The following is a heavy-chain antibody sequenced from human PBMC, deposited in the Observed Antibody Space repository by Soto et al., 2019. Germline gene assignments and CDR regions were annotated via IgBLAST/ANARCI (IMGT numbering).Heavy chain of an antibody. CDR2: ISATSNHI. Sequence: GGSLRLSCVASAFTFSTYSMNWVRQAPGKGLEWVAYISATSNHIYYADSLKGRFTISRDNAKSSLYLHMNSLRAEDTAVYFCARDSITIFGGGMDVWGQGTTVTVSS. D-gene: IGHD3-3*01. V-gene: IGHV3-21*01. CDR1: AFTFSTYS. CDR3: ARDSITIFGGGMDV. J-gene: IGHJ6*02.